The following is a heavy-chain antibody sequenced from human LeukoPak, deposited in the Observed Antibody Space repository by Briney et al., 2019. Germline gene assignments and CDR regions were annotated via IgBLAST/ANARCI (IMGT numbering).Heavy chain of an antibody. J-gene: IGHJ4*02. CDR1: GFTFSSYA. V-gene: IGHV3-30-3*01. CDR2: ISYDGSNK. CDR3: ASEYYFDY. Sequence: GGSLRLSCAASGFTFSSYAMHWVRQAPGKGLEWVAVISYDGSNKYYADSVKGRFTISRDNSKNTLYLQMNSLRAEDTAVYYCASEYYFDYWGQGTLVTVSS.